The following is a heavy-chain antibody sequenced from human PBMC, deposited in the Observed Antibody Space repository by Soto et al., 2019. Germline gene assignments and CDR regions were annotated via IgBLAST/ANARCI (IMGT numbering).Heavy chain of an antibody. J-gene: IGHJ4*02. V-gene: IGHV3-7*01. Sequence: PGGSLRLSCAFSVFTFSNYWMTCVRQAPGKGLEWVAYMNQDGSQIYYVDSLRGRFTISRDNAKNSLYLQMNSLRVDDTAVYYCARDRAPNTPEYWGQGTLVTVS. D-gene: IGHD2-2*02. CDR2: MNQDGSQI. CDR3: ARDRAPNTPEY. CDR1: VFTFSNYW.